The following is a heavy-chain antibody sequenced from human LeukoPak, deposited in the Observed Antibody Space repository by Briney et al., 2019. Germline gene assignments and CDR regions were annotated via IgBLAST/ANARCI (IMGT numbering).Heavy chain of an antibody. V-gene: IGHV3-30-3*01. Sequence: QAGGSLRLSCAASGFTFSSYAMHWVRQAPGKGLEWVAVISYDGSNKYYADSVKGRFTISRDNSKNTLYPQMNSLRAEDTAVYYCARDRDKYSYGYNFDYWGQGTLVTVSS. CDR2: ISYDGSNK. D-gene: IGHD5-18*01. J-gene: IGHJ4*02. CDR3: ARDRDKYSYGYNFDY. CDR1: GFTFSSYA.